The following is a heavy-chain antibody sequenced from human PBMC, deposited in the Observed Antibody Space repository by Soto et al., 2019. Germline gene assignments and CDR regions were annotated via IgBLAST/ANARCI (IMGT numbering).Heavy chain of an antibody. V-gene: IGHV3-33*01. D-gene: IGHD4-4*01. CDR2: IWHDGSNR. CDR3: ARDLGYSNGHTFDY. Sequence: GGSLRLSCAASGFTFSTYTMHWVRQAPGKGLEWVALIWHDGSNRYYADSVKGRFTISRDNSKNTLYVQMNSLRGEDTAVYYCARDLGYSNGHTFDYWGQGTLVTVSS. CDR1: GFTFSTYT. J-gene: IGHJ4*02.